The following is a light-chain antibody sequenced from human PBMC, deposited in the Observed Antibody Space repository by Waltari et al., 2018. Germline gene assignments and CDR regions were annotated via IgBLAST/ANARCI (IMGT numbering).Light chain of an antibody. CDR3: QLWDTSNDRVV. J-gene: IGLJ3*02. CDR1: NIESES. V-gene: IGLV3-21*02. Sequence: SIMLSQPPSMSVAPGQTARITCGGNNIESESVQWYQQKPGQAPLVVLYDDSARPSGIPRRFSGSNSGNKATLTISRVEAGDEADYYCQLWDTSNDRVVFGGGT. CDR2: DDS.